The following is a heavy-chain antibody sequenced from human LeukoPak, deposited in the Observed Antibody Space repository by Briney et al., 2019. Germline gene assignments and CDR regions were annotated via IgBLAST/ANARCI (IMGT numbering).Heavy chain of an antibody. D-gene: IGHD3-10*01. CDR3: ARRSMVRGVIIADY. V-gene: IGHV4-39*01. CDR2: IYYSGST. CDR1: GGSISSSSYY. J-gene: IGHJ4*02. Sequence: PSETLSLTCTVSGGSISSSSYYWGWIRQPPGKGLEWIGSIYYSGSTYYNPSLKSRVTISVDTSKNQFSLKLSSVTAADTAVYYCARRSMVRGVIIADYWGQGILVTVSS.